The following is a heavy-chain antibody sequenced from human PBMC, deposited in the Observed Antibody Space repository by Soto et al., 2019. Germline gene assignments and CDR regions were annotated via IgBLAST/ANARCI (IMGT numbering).Heavy chain of an antibody. CDR1: GDSVSSNSAA. CDR3: ASEGYYDSSGYYYGAFDI. J-gene: IGHJ3*02. V-gene: IGHV6-1*01. CDR2: TYYRSKWYN. D-gene: IGHD3-22*01. Sequence: SQTLSLTCAISGDSVSSNSAAWNWIRQSPSRGLEWLGRTYYRSKWYNDYAVSVKSRITINPDTSKNQFSLQLNSVTPEDTAVYYCASEGYYDSSGYYYGAFDIWGQGTMVTVSS.